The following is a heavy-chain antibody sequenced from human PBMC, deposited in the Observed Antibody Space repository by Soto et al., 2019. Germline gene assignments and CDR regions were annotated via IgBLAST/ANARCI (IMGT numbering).Heavy chain of an antibody. V-gene: IGHV3-15*01. D-gene: IGHD3-9*01. J-gene: IGHJ4*02. Sequence: GGSLRLSCVASGFNLSHPWKTWVRQAAGKGLEWVGRIKSKTDGGTADYAAPVKGRATISRDDSKNTVYLQMNSLKTEDTAVYYCTTGIYYDILTGYHNVAYWGQGALVTVSS. CDR1: GFNLSHPW. CDR2: IKSKTDGGTA. CDR3: TTGIYYDILTGYHNVAY.